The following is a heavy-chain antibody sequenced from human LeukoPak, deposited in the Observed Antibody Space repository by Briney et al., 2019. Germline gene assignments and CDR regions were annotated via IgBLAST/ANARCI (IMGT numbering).Heavy chain of an antibody. V-gene: IGHV3-21*01. D-gene: IGHD2-2*01. CDR1: GFTFSSYS. CDR3: AGRYEEGEY. CDR2: ISTSSSYI. J-gene: IGHJ4*02. Sequence: PGGSLRLSCAASGFTFSSYSMNWVRQAPGKGLEWVSSISTSSSYIYYADSMKGRFTISRDNAKNSLYLQMNSLRAEDTAVYYCAGRYEEGEYWGQGTLVTVSS.